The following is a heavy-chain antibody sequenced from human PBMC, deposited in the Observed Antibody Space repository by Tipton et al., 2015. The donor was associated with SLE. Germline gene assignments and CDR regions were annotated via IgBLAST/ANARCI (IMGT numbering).Heavy chain of an antibody. V-gene: IGHV4-34*01. D-gene: IGHD2-15*01. J-gene: IGHJ3*02. CDR2: ITHSGST. CDR3: AGEVVDDAFDI. Sequence: TLSLTCAVYGGYFSGYYWSWIRQPPGKGLEWIGEITHSGSTNYNPSLKSRVTISVDTSKNQFSLKLSSVTAADTAVYYCAGEVVDDAFDIWGQGTMVTVSS. CDR1: GGYFSGYY.